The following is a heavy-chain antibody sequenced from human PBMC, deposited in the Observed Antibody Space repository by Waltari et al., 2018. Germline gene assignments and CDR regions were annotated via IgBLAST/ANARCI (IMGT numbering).Heavy chain of an antibody. CDR2: IKPNSGGT. CDR1: GYTFTGYY. CDR3: ARLSVTTGHDAFDI. D-gene: IGHD3-22*01. Sequence: QVQLVQSGAEVKKPGASVKVSCKASGYTFTGYYMHWVRQAPGQGLEGMGWIKPNSGGTNYAQKFQGRVTMTRDTSISTAYMELSRLRSDDTAVYYCARLSVTTGHDAFDIWGQGTMVTVSS. J-gene: IGHJ3*02. V-gene: IGHV1-2*02.